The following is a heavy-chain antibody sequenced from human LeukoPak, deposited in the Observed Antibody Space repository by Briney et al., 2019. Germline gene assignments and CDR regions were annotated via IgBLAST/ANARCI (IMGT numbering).Heavy chain of an antibody. V-gene: IGHV4-34*01. D-gene: IGHD3-3*01. Sequence: TLSLTCAVYGGSFSGYYWSWIRQPPGKGLEWIGEINHSGSTNYNPSLKSRVTISVDTSKNQFSLKLSSVTAADTAVYYCARGARVLRSLEWLLSAARYFDYWGQGTLVTVPS. CDR1: GGSFSGYY. J-gene: IGHJ4*02. CDR3: ARGARVLRSLEWLLSAARYFDY. CDR2: INHSGST.